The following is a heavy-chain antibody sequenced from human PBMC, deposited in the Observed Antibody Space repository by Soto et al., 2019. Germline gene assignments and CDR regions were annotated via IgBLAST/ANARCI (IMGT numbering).Heavy chain of an antibody. CDR3: ARVFTGFDY. Sequence: SGPTLVNPTDTLTLTCYVSGFSLSNRSMGVSWIRQPPGKALEWLAHIFSDDEKAYSTSLKTRLTISKDTSKSQVVLTMTNMDPVDTGTYYCARVFTGFDYWGQGTLVTVSS. CDR2: IFSDDEK. V-gene: IGHV2-26*01. J-gene: IGHJ4*02. CDR1: GFSLSNRSMG.